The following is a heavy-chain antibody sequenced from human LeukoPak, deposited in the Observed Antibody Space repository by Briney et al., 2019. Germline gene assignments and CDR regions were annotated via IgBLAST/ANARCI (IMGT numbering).Heavy chain of an antibody. CDR1: GFTFSSYG. J-gene: IGHJ6*02. D-gene: IGHD3-9*01. Sequence: GGSLRLSCAASGFTFSSYGMHWVRQAPGKGLEWVAVIWYDGSNKYYADSVKGRFTISGDNSKNTLYLQMNSLRAEDTAVYYCARDYDILTGSRYYYYGMDVWGQGTTVTVSS. CDR2: IWYDGSNK. V-gene: IGHV3-33*01. CDR3: ARDYDILTGSRYYYYGMDV.